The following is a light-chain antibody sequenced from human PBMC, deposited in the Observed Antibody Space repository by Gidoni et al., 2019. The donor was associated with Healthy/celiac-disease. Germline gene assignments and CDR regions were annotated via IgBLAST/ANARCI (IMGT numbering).Light chain of an antibody. V-gene: IGKV1-33*01. CDR3: QQYDNLPPLT. CDR1: QDISNY. CDR2: DAS. Sequence: DIQLTQSPSSLSASVGDRVCLTCQASQDISNYLNWYQQKPGKAPKLLIYDASNLETGGPSRCSGSGSGTDFTFTIISLQPEDIATYYCQQYDNLPPLTFGGXTKVEIK. J-gene: IGKJ4*01.